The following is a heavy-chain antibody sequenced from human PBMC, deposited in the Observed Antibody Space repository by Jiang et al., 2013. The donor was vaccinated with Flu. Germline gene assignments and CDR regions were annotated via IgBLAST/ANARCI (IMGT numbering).Heavy chain of an antibody. V-gene: IGHV5-51*01. CDR1: GYSFTSYW. CDR2: IYPGDSDT. D-gene: IGHD3-10*01. Sequence: EVQLVESGAEVKKPGESLKISCKGSGYSFTSYWIGWVRQMPGKGLEWMGIIYPGDSDTRYSPSFQGQVTISADKSISTAYLQWSSLKASDTAMYYCARHLLPGELLSVPFDYWGQGTLVTVSS. CDR3: ARHLLPGELLSVPFDY. J-gene: IGHJ4*02.